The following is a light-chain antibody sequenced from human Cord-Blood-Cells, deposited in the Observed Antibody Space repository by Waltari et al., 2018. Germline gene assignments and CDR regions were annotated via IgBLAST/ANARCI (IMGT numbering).Light chain of an antibody. V-gene: IGLV2-14*03. CDR3: SSYTSSSTPL. Sequence: QSALTQPDPVSGSPGRSSTISSPGTSSDVGGYNYYSWHQQHPGKSPKLMIYDVSNRPSGVSNRFSGSKSGNTASLTISGLQAEDEADYYCSSYTSSSTPLFGGGTKLTVL. CDR1: SSDVGGYNY. J-gene: IGLJ2*01. CDR2: DVS.